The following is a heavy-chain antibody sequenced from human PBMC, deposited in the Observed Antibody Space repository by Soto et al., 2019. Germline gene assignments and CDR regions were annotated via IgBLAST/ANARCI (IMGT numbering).Heavy chain of an antibody. CDR3: VKETYYYDVSSYYPLGS. CDR2: ISRDGTNT. D-gene: IGHD3-22*01. J-gene: IGHJ5*02. Sequence: EVQLVQSGGVVVQPGGSLRLSCAASGFTFDDYNMHWVRQAPGKGLEWVSLISRDGTNTNYAESVKGRFTISRDNSKNSLYLQMNSLRTEDTVFYYCVKETYYYDVSSYYPLGSWGQGTLVTVSS. V-gene: IGHV3-43*01. CDR1: GFTFDDYN.